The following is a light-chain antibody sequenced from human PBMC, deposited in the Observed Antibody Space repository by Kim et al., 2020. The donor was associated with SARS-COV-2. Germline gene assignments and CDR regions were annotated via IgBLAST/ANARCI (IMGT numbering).Light chain of an antibody. J-gene: IGKJ1*01. CDR3: QQYNSYSGT. Sequence: SASVGDRVTITCRASQSISSWLAWYQQKPGKAPKLLIYDASSLESGVPSRFSGSGSGTEFTLTINSLQPDDFATYYCQQYNSYSGTFGQGTKVDIK. CDR1: QSISSW. CDR2: DAS. V-gene: IGKV1-5*01.